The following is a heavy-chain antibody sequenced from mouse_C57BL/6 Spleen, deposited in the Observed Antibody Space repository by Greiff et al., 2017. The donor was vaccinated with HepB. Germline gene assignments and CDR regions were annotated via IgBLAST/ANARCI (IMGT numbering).Heavy chain of an antibody. Sequence: VQLQQSGAELAKPGASVKLSCKASGYTFTSYWMHWVKQRPGQGLEWIGYINPSSGYTKYNQKFKDKATLTADKSSSTAYMQLSSLTYEDSAVYYCARTRITTVVATGDYAMDYWGQGTSVTVSS. D-gene: IGHD1-1*01. V-gene: IGHV1-7*01. CDR1: GYTFTSYW. CDR2: INPSSGYT. J-gene: IGHJ4*01. CDR3: ARTRITTVVATGDYAMDY.